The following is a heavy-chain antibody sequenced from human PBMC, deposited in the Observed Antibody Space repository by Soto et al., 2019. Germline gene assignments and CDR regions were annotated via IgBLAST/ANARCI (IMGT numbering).Heavy chain of an antibody. J-gene: IGHJ4*02. Sequence: LRLSCAASGFTFSSYAMSWVRQAPGKGLEWVSAISGSGGSTYYADSVKGRFTISRDNSKNTLYLQMNSLRAEDTAVYYCAKAPKPYYYDSSGLDYWGQGTLVTVSS. CDR1: GFTFSSYA. CDR2: ISGSGGST. V-gene: IGHV3-23*01. CDR3: AKAPKPYYYDSSGLDY. D-gene: IGHD3-22*01.